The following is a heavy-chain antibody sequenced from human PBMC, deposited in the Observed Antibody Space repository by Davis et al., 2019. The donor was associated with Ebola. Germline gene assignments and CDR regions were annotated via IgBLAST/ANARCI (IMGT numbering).Heavy chain of an antibody. Sequence: GESLKISCAASGSTFSRYAMHWVRQAPGQGLEWVSAISGSGDGTHYADSVKGRFTISRDNSKNTLYLQMNSQRAEDTAVYYCAKDRVELPYYDFWSGYYWGQGTLVTVSS. J-gene: IGHJ4*02. CDR3: AKDRVELPYYDFWSGYY. CDR1: GSTFSRYA. V-gene: IGHV3-23*01. D-gene: IGHD3-3*01. CDR2: ISGSGDGT.